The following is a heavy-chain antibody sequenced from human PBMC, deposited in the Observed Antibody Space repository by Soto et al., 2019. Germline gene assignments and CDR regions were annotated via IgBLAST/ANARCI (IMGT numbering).Heavy chain of an antibody. J-gene: IGHJ5*02. CDR2: IYWDDDK. Sequence: QITLKESGPTLVKPTQTLTLTCTFSGFSLSTSEVGVGWIRQPPGTALQWLALIYWDDDKRYSPSLKSRLTITKDTSKNQVVLTMTNMDPVDTATYYCAHAPGIAVTTNWFDPWGQGILVTVSS. CDR1: GFSLSTSEVG. V-gene: IGHV2-5*02. CDR3: AHAPGIAVTTNWFDP. D-gene: IGHD6-19*01.